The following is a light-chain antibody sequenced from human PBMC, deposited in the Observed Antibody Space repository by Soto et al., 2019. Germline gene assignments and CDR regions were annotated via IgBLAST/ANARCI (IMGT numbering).Light chain of an antibody. CDR1: TSNIGRNY. CDR3: GTWHSSLSANV. V-gene: IGLV1-51*01. J-gene: IGLJ1*01. CDR2: DDN. Sequence: QSVLTQPPAVSAAPGQKVTISCSGSTSNIGRNYVSWYQHLPGSVPKLLIYDDNRRPSGIPDRFSGSKSGTSATLDITGLQPGDEADYYCGTWHSSLSANVFGTGTKVTVL.